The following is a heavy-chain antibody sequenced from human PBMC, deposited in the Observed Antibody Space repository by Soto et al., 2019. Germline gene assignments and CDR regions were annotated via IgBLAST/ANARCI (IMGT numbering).Heavy chain of an antibody. J-gene: IGHJ4*02. D-gene: IGHD5-18*01. CDR3: GRDRGLYGYLTFVDY. Sequence: QVQLVESGGGVVQPGRSLRLSCAASGFTFSSYGMHWVRQAPGKGLEWVALISYDGSYKYYADSVQGRFTISRDNSKNTLYLQMDSLYTGDTAVYYCGRDRGLYGYLTFVDYWGQGTLVTVSS. CDR2: ISYDGSYK. V-gene: IGHV3-30*03. CDR1: GFTFSSYG.